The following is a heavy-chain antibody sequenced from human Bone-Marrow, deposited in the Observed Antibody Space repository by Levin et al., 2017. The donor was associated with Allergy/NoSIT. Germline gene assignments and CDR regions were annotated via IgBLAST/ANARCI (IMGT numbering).Heavy chain of an antibody. Sequence: PGESLKISCTASGFRFEDYAVNWFRQAPGKGLEWVGFIRSKDYGGTTQYVASVKGRFNISRDDSKTTAYLQMNSLKTEDTALYYCVRDIITALDTHLGAFDVWGQGSMVTVSS. CDR3: VRDIITALDTHLGAFDV. CDR1: GFRFEDYA. D-gene: IGHD3-16*01. CDR2: IRSKDYGGTT. V-gene: IGHV3-49*03. J-gene: IGHJ3*01.